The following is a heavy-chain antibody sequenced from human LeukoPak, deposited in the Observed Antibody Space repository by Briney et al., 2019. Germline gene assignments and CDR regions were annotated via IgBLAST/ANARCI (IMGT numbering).Heavy chain of an antibody. CDR3: ARNMVRGHYYYHGMDA. D-gene: IGHD3-10*01. Sequence: GGSLRLSCAASGFTFSSYGMHWVRQATGKGLEWVSAIGTAGDTYYPGSVKGRFTISRENAKNSLYLQTNSLRAGDTAVYYCARNMVRGHYYYHGMDAWGQGTTVTVSS. CDR2: IGTAGDT. V-gene: IGHV3-13*01. CDR1: GFTFSSYG. J-gene: IGHJ6*02.